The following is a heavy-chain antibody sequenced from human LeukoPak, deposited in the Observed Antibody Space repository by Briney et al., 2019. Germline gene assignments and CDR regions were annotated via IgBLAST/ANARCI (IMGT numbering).Heavy chain of an antibody. CDR3: ARFRYYDSSGYYPYYFDY. CDR1: GGSISSYY. V-gene: IGHV4-59*01. Sequence: PSETLSLTCAVSGGSISSYYWSWIRQPPGKGLEWIGYIYYSGSTNYNPSLKSRVTISVDTSKNQFSLKLSSVTAADTAVYYCARFRYYDSSGYYPYYFDYWGQGILVTVSS. CDR2: IYYSGST. D-gene: IGHD3-22*01. J-gene: IGHJ4*02.